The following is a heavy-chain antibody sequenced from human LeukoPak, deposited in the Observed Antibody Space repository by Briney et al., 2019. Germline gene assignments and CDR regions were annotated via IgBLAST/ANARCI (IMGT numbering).Heavy chain of an antibody. J-gene: IGHJ4*02. CDR2: IIPILGIA. Sequence: GASVKVSCKASGGTFSSYAISWVRQAPGQGLEWMGRIIPILGIANYVPKFQGRGTITADKSTSTAYMELSSLRSEDTAVYYCARDRHRAGFFDYWGQGTLVTVSS. V-gene: IGHV1-69*04. CDR1: GGTFSSYA. CDR3: ARDRHRAGFFDY.